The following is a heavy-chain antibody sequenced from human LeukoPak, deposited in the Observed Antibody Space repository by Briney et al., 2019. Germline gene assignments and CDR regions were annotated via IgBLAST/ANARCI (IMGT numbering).Heavy chain of an antibody. Sequence: PGGSLRLSCAASGFPFSIYTMTWVRQAPGKGLEWVSAVSGSGGSTYYADSVKGRFTISRDNSKNTLYLQMKSLKADDTAVYYCARSFGYGVDAFDIWGQGTMVTVSS. CDR2: VSGSGGST. CDR3: ARSFGYGVDAFDI. D-gene: IGHD5-18*01. J-gene: IGHJ3*02. CDR1: GFPFSIYT. V-gene: IGHV3-23*01.